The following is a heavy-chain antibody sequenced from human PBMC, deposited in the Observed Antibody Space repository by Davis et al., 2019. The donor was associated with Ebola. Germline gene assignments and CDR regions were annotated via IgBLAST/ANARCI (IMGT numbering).Heavy chain of an antibody. CDR1: GFTFSSYG. Sequence: GGSLRLSCAASGFTFSSYGMRWVRQAPGKGLEWVSAISGSGGSTYYADSVKGRFTISRDNSKNTLYLQMNSLRFEDTAVYYCTRGENDGSGNYVGDYWGQGTLVTVSS. CDR2: ISGSGGST. CDR3: TRGENDGSGNYVGDY. D-gene: IGHD3-10*01. J-gene: IGHJ4*02. V-gene: IGHV3-23*01.